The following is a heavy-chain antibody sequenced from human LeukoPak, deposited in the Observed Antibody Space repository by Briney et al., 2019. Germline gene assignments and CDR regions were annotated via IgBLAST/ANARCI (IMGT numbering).Heavy chain of an antibody. CDR1: GGSISSYY. J-gene: IGHJ6*03. CDR2: IYTSGST. Sequence: SGTLSLTCTVSGGSISSYYWSWIRQPAGKGLEWIGRIYTSGSTNYNPSLKSRVTMSVDTSKNQFSLKLSSVTAADTAVYYCARDSSSWVYYYYMDVWGKGTTVTVSS. D-gene: IGHD6-13*01. V-gene: IGHV4-4*07. CDR3: ARDSSSWVYYYYMDV.